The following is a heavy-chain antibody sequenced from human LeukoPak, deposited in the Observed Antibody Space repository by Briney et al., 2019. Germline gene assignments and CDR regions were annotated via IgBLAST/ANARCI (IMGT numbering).Heavy chain of an antibody. CDR1: GGPISSGDYY. V-gene: IGHV4-30-4*01. D-gene: IGHD3-22*01. CDR3: ARDRPPDYYDSSGYRPRDYYYGMDV. J-gene: IGHJ6*02. CDR2: IYYSGST. Sequence: SQTLSLTCTVSGGPISSGDYYWSWIRQPPGKGLEWIGYIYYSGSTYYNPSLKSRVTISVDTSKNQFSLKLSSVTAADTAVYYCARDRPPDYYDSSGYRPRDYYYGMDVWGQGTTVTVSS.